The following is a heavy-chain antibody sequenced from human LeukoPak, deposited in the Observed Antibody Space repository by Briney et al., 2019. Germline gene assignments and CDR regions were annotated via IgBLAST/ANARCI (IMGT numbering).Heavy chain of an antibody. CDR3: ARDPLLSRGSSYAVY. J-gene: IGHJ4*02. V-gene: IGHV1-69*13. D-gene: IGHD6-19*01. Sequence: SVKVSCKASGYTFTSYAISWVRQAPGQGLEWMGGIIPIFGTANYAQKFQGRVTITADESTSTAYMELSSLRSEDTAVYYCARDPLLSRGSSYAVYWGQGTLVTVSS. CDR2: IIPIFGTA. CDR1: GYTFTSYA.